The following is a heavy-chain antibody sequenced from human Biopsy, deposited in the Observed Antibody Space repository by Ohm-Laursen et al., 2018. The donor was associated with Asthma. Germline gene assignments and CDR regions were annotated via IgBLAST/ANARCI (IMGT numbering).Heavy chain of an antibody. CDR2: ISVYNGNT. CDR1: GYTFNSAG. D-gene: IGHD3-10*01. Sequence: SVYVSRKPSGYTFNSAGITWGRQPPGQGLEWMGWISVYNGNTKVAQKLQDRVTMITDTSTSTAYMELRSLRSDDTAVYFCARAVDYSHYYGIDVWGQGTTVAVS. CDR3: ARAVDYSHYYGIDV. V-gene: IGHV1-18*01. J-gene: IGHJ6*02.